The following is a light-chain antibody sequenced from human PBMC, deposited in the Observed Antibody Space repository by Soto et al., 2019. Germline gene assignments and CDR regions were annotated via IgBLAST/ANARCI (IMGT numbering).Light chain of an antibody. CDR1: QSISSY. CDR3: QQSYSTLAIT. J-gene: IGKJ5*01. CDR2: AAS. V-gene: IGKV1-39*01. Sequence: DIQMTQSPSSLSASVGYRVTITCRASQSISSYLNWYQQKPGKAPKLLIYAASSLQSGVPSRFSGSGSGTDFTLTIRSLQPEDFATYYCQQSYSTLAITFGQGTRREIK.